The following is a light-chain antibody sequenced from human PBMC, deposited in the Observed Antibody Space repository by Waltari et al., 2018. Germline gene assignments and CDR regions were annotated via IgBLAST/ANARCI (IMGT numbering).Light chain of an antibody. CDR1: NSNIGHNV. Sequence: QSVLTQPPSASGTPGQRVTISCSGSNSNIGHNVVSWYQQLPGTAPKLLIHSNKQRPSGVPDRFSGSRSGTSASLASSGVQSADEADYYCAAWDDSLNGHVVFGGGTKLTVL. J-gene: IGLJ2*01. CDR3: AAWDDSLNGHVV. V-gene: IGLV1-44*01. CDR2: SNK.